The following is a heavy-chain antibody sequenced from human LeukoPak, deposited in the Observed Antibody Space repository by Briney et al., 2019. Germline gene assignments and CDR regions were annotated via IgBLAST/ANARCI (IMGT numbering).Heavy chain of an antibody. V-gene: IGHV4-59*08. CDR1: GGSLSSYC. D-gene: IGHD6-19*01. CDR3: ARHAQTGYSSGWYLYYFDY. Sequence: PSETLSLTCPVSGGSLSSYCWSWIRQPPGKGLEWIGYTYYSGSTTNNPSLKSRVTISVGTSKNQFSQKLSSVTAADTAVYCCARHAQTGYSSGWYLYYFDYWGQGTLVTVSS. CDR2: TYYSGST. J-gene: IGHJ4*02.